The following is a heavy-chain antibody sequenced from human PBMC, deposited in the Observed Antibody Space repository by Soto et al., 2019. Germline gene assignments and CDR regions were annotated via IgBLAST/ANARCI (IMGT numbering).Heavy chain of an antibody. J-gene: IGHJ5*02. D-gene: IGHD2-15*01. Sequence: QVQLVQSGAEVKKPGSSVKVSCKASGGTFSSYAISWVRQAPGQGLEWMGGIIPIFGTANYAQKFQGRVTITADESTSTAYMGLSSLRSEDTAVYYCAARRYCSGGSCYSSVDNWFDPWGQGTLVTVSS. V-gene: IGHV1-69*12. CDR3: AARRYCSGGSCYSSVDNWFDP. CDR1: GGTFSSYA. CDR2: IIPIFGTA.